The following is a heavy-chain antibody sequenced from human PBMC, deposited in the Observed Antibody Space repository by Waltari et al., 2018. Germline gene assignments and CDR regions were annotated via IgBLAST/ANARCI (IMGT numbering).Heavy chain of an antibody. CDR3: ASGYYSRPIDS. Sequence: VQLVQSGAEVTKPGESLTLPCKTSGHSFSTHYIAWVRQVPGKGLEWVGLIFPAYADSTIRPSFQGQVSISVDKSTNTTFLQWRSLKASDTAMYYCASGYYSRPIDSWGQGTLVSVSS. V-gene: IGHV5-51*01. CDR1: GHSFSTHY. D-gene: IGHD2-21*01. J-gene: IGHJ4*02. CDR2: IFPAYADS.